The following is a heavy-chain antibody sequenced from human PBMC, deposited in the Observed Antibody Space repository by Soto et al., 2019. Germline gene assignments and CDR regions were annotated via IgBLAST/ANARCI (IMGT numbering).Heavy chain of an antibody. CDR2: IISTSPYI. CDR3: ARARNTHLGELSSDY. Sequence: PGGSLRLSCAASGFTFSDYSMNWVRQAPGKGLEWVSSIISTSPYIYYADSVKGRFTISRDNAMNSLYLQMNSLRVEDTAVYYCARARNTHLGELSSDYWGQGTLVTVSS. D-gene: IGHD3-16*02. J-gene: IGHJ4*02. CDR1: GFTFSDYS. V-gene: IGHV3-21*01.